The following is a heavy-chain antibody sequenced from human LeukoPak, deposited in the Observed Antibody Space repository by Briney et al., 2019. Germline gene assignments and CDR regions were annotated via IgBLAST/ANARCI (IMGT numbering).Heavy chain of an antibody. J-gene: IGHJ3*02. D-gene: IGHD2-8*01. CDR3: ARLGYCTNGVCPTDASDI. Sequence: GASVKVSCKASGYTFTSYDINWVRQATGQGLEWMGWMNPNSGNTGYAQKFQGRVTITRNTSISTAYMELSSLRSEDTAVYYCARLGYCTNGVCPTDASDIWGQGTMVTVSS. CDR1: GYTFTSYD. V-gene: IGHV1-8*03. CDR2: MNPNSGNT.